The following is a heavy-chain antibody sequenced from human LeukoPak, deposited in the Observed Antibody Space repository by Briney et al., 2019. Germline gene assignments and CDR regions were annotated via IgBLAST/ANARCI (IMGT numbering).Heavy chain of an antibody. Sequence: GGPLRLSCAASGFTFSSYAMSWVRQAPGKGLEWVAAISGSGGSTCYGDSVKGRFTISRDNSKNTLYLQVNSLRVEDPAVYYCAKVAAVAGRSYYYYYMDVWGKGTTVTVSS. V-gene: IGHV3-23*01. D-gene: IGHD6-19*01. J-gene: IGHJ6*03. CDR1: GFTFSSYA. CDR2: ISGSGGST. CDR3: AKVAAVAGRSYYYYYMDV.